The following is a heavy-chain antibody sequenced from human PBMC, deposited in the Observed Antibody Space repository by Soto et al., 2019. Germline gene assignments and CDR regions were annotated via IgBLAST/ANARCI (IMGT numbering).Heavy chain of an antibody. D-gene: IGHD6-6*01. CDR3: ARAVEYSSSSGAFDI. CDR2: IYYSGSS. V-gene: IGHV4-39*07. CDR1: GGSISSSSYY. J-gene: IGHJ3*02. Sequence: SETLSLTCTVSGGSISSSSYYWGWIRQPPGKGLEWIGCIYYSGSSYYNPSLKSRVTISVDTSKNQFSLKLSSVTAADTALYSCARAVEYSSSSGAFDIWGQGTMVTVSS.